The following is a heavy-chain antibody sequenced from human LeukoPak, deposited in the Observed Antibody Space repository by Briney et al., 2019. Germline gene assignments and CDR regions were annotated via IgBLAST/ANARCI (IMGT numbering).Heavy chain of an antibody. CDR2: MKQDGSEQ. D-gene: IGHD3-3*01. Sequence: GGSLRLSCTASGFTFSNYWMSWVRQAPGKGLEWVANMKQDGSEQYYVDSMKGRFTISRDNAKNSLYLQINSLRAEDTAVYYCARDRHYDFRSGYYTPFNSWGQGTLVTVSS. CDR3: ARDRHYDFRSGYYTPFNS. J-gene: IGHJ4*02. V-gene: IGHV3-7*03. CDR1: GFTFSNYW.